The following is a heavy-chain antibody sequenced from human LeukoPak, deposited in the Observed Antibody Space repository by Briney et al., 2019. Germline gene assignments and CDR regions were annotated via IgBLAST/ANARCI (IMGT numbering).Heavy chain of an antibody. Sequence: GGSLRLSCAASGFTFSNYGMHWVRQAPGKGLEWVAVIWYDGSNKYYADSVKGRFTISRDNSKNTLYLQMNSLRAEDTAVYYCARWLSGGYYGMDVWGQGTTVTVSS. CDR1: GFTFSNYG. D-gene: IGHD6-19*01. CDR2: IWYDGSNK. V-gene: IGHV3-33*01. J-gene: IGHJ6*02. CDR3: ARWLSGGYYGMDV.